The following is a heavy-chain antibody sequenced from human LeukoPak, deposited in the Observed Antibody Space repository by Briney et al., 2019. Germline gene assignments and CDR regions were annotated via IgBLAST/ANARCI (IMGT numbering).Heavy chain of an antibody. CDR1: GVSISSGGYY. Sequence: SETLSLTCTVSGVSISSGGYYWSWIRQHPGKGLEWIGYIYYSGSTYYNPSLKSRVTISVDTSKNQFSLKLSSVTAADTAVYYCARERIAAAGLFDYWGQGTLVTVPS. CDR2: IYYSGST. D-gene: IGHD6-25*01. J-gene: IGHJ4*02. V-gene: IGHV4-31*03. CDR3: ARERIAAAGLFDY.